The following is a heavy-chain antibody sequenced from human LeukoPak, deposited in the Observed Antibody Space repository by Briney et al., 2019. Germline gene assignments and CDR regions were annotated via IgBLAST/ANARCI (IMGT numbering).Heavy chain of an antibody. CDR1: GFTFSDYG. CDR2: IRYDGSNQ. V-gene: IGHV3-30*02. D-gene: IGHD2-2*01. CDR3: ARDLVVTSGY. Sequence: GGSLRLSCTASGFTFSDYGMHWVRQAPGKGLEWVAFIRYDGSNQYYVDSVKGRFTISRDNSKNTLYLQMNSLRVEDTAVYYCARDLVVTSGYWGQGTLVTVSS. J-gene: IGHJ4*02.